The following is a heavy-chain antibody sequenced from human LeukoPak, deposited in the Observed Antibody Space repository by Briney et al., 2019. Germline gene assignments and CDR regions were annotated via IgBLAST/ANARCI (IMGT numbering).Heavy chain of an antibody. CDR1: GDSIRSSSYY. D-gene: IGHD3-10*01. V-gene: IGHV4-39*07. J-gene: IGHJ4*02. CDR2: IYYSGST. CDR3: ATGPLGGVRGVTLYFDY. Sequence: SETLSLTCTVSGDSIRSSSYYWGWIRQPPGKGLEWIVSIYYSGSTYYNPSLKSRVTISVDTSKNQFSLKLSSVTAADTAVYYCATGPLGGVRGVTLYFDYWGQGTLVTVSS.